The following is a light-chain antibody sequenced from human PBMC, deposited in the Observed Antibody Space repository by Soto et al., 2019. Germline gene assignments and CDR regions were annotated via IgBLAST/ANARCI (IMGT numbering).Light chain of an antibody. CDR2: DAS. V-gene: IGKV3-11*01. Sequence: EIVLTQSPGTRSLSPGERARVSCRASQSVSSYLAWYQPKPGQAPSLLIYDASNRATGIPARFSGSGSATDFTLTISSLEPEDFAVYYCQQRSSWITFGQGTRLEIK. CDR3: QQRSSWIT. CDR1: QSVSSY. J-gene: IGKJ5*01.